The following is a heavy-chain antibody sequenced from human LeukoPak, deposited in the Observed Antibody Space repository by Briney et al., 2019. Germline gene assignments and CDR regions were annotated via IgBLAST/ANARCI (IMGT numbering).Heavy chain of an antibody. D-gene: IGHD2-15*01. CDR3: ARDWGWWYDTTHDAFDI. CDR2: ISGGGGST. V-gene: IGHV3-23*01. CDR1: GFTFSSYV. J-gene: IGHJ3*02. Sequence: RAGGSLRLSCAASGFTFSSYVMNWVRQAPGKGLDWVSVISGGGGSTYYADSVKGRFTISRDNAKNSLYLQMNSLRAEDTAVYYCARDWGWWYDTTHDAFDIWGRGTMVTVSS.